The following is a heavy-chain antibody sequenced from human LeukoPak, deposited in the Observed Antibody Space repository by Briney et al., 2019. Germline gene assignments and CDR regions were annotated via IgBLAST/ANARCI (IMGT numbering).Heavy chain of an antibody. CDR1: GFTFSSYG. V-gene: IGHV3-33*01. CDR2: IWYDGSNK. J-gene: IGHJ4*02. Sequence: GGPLRLSCAASGFTFSSYGMHWVRQAPGKGLEWVAVIWYDGSNKYYADSVKGRFTISRDNSKNTLYLQVNSLRAEDTAVYYCARDVQYGYFDYWGQGTLVTVSS. D-gene: IGHD3-10*01. CDR3: ARDVQYGYFDY.